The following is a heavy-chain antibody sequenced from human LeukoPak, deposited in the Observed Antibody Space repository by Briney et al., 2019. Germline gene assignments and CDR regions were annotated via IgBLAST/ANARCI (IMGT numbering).Heavy chain of an antibody. CDR2: INPSGGST. D-gene: IGHD6-19*01. CDR1: GYTFTSYY. Sequence: GASVMVSCKASGYTFTSYYMHWVRQAPGQGLEWMGIINPSGGSTSYAQKFQGRVTMARDTSTSTVYMELSSLRSEDTAVYYCARGSSGWYSVAYWGQGTLVTVSS. J-gene: IGHJ4*02. CDR3: ARGSSGWYSVAY. V-gene: IGHV1-46*01.